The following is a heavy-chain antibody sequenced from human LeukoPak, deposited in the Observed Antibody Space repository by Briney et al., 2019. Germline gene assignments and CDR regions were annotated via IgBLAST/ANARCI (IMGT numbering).Heavy chain of an antibody. V-gene: IGHV4-38-2*01. CDR2: IYHSGST. D-gene: IGHD2-15*01. CDR1: GYSISSGYY. CDR3: ASEVAKGAFDI. Sequence: SETLSLTCAVSGYSISSGYYWGWIRQPPGKRLEWIGSIYHSGSTYYNPSLKSRVTISVDTSKNQFSLKLSSVTAADTAVYYCASEVAKGAFDIWGQGTMVTVSS. J-gene: IGHJ3*02.